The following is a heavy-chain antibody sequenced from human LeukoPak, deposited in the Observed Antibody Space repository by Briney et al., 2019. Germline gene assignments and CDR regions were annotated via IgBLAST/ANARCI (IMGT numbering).Heavy chain of an antibody. CDR3: TRFLSGYFH. CDR2: IRSKANSYAT. V-gene: IGHV3-73*01. Sequence: PGGSLRLSCAASGFTFSASAMHWVRQASGKGLEWVGRIRSKANSYATAYAASVKGRFTISRDDSKNTAYLQMNSLKTEDTAVYYCTRFLSGYFHWGQGTLVTVSS. J-gene: IGHJ4*02. D-gene: IGHD3-3*01. CDR1: GFTFSASA.